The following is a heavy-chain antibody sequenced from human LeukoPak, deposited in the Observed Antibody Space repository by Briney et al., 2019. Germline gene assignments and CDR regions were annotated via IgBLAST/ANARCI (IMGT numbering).Heavy chain of an antibody. CDR1: EYTFTGYY. J-gene: IGHJ4*02. CDR3: ARDPDPPYYYDSSGYYSN. CDR2: VNPNSGGT. Sequence: ASVKVSCKASEYTFTGYYMHWVRQAPGQGLEWMGWVNPNSGGTNYAQKFQGRVTMTRDTSISTAYMELSRLRSDDTAVYYCARDPDPPYYYDSSGYYSNWGQGTLVTVSS. V-gene: IGHV1-2*02. D-gene: IGHD3-22*01.